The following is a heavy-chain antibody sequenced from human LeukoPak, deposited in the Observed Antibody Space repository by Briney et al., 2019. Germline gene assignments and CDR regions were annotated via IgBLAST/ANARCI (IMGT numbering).Heavy chain of an antibody. CDR1: GGSISSSSYY. CDR2: IYYSGST. CDR3: ARHYYDSSGYFDY. D-gene: IGHD3-22*01. J-gene: IGHJ4*02. Sequence: PSETLSLTCTVSGGSISSSSYYWGWIRQPPGKGLEWIGSIYYSGSTYYNPSHKSRVTISVDTSKNQFSLKLSSVTAADTAVYYCARHYYDSSGYFDYWGQGTLVTVSS. V-gene: IGHV4-39*01.